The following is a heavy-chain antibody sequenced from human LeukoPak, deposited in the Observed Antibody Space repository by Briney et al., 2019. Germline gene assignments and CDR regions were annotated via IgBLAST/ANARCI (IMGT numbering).Heavy chain of an antibody. CDR1: GFTFSDYY. CDR3: ARYYDSSGYYPHVDY. J-gene: IGHJ4*02. D-gene: IGHD3-22*01. CDR2: ISSSGSTI. V-gene: IGHV3-11*01. Sequence: TGGSLRLSCAASGFTFSDYYMSWIRQAPGKGLEWVSYISSSGSTIYYADSVKGRFTISRDNAKNSLYLQMNSLRAEDTAVYYCARYYDSSGYYPHVDYWGQGTLVTVSS.